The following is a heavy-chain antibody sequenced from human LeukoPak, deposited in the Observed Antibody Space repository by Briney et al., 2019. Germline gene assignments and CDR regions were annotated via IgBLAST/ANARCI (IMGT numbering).Heavy chain of an antibody. V-gene: IGHV4-61*02. CDR2: IYTSGST. Sequence: PSQTLSLTCTGSGGSISSGSYYWSWIRQPAGKGLEWIGRIYTSGSTNYNPSLKTRVTISVDTSKNQFSLKLSSVTAADTAVYYCARETTVTTAFDYWGQGTLVTVSS. J-gene: IGHJ4*02. D-gene: IGHD4-17*01. CDR3: ARETTVTTAFDY. CDR1: GGSISSGSYY.